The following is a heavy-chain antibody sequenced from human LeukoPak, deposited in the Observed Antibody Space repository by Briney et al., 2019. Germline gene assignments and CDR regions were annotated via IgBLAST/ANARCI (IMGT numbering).Heavy chain of an antibody. Sequence: GASVKVSCNASGYTFTSYGISWVRQAPGQGLEWMGWISAYNGNTNYAQKLQGRVTMTTDTSTSTAYMELRSLRSDDTAVYYCARVTALRYFDWLSRLGYFDYWGQGTLVTVSS. J-gene: IGHJ4*02. CDR1: GYTFTSYG. CDR3: ARVTALRYFDWLSRLGYFDY. D-gene: IGHD3-9*01. CDR2: ISAYNGNT. V-gene: IGHV1-18*01.